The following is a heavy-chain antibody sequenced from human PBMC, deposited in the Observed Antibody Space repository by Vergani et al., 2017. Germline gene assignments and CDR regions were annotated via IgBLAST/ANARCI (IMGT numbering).Heavy chain of an antibody. CDR3: AKANPRNSGYDYLYYYHAMDV. Sequence: EVQLLESGGDLVQPGGSLRLSCAAPGFTFNHYAMNWVRQAPGKGLEWVSGISGSGGSTYYAGSVKGRFTISRDSSKNTLYLQMNSLCAGDTAVYYCAKANPRNSGYDYLYYYHAMDVWGQGTTVTVSS. CDR2: ISGSGGST. CDR1: GFTFNHYA. V-gene: IGHV3-23*01. J-gene: IGHJ6*02. D-gene: IGHD5-12*01.